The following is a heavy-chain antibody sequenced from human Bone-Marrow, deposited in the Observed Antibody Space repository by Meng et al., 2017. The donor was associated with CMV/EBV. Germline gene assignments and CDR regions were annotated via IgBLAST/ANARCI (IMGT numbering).Heavy chain of an antibody. CDR1: GDSVSSNSAA. J-gene: IGHJ4*02. D-gene: IGHD6-6*01. V-gene: IGHV6-1*01. CDR2: TYYRSKWYN. CDR3: ARVEQLIFDY. Sequence: QVQRPQAGPGLVQPPHTLSLTCAISGDSVSSNSAAWNWIWQSPSRGLEWLGRTYYRSKWYNDYAVSVKSRITINPDTSKNQFSLQLNSVTPEDTAVYYCARVEQLIFDYWGQGTLVTVSS.